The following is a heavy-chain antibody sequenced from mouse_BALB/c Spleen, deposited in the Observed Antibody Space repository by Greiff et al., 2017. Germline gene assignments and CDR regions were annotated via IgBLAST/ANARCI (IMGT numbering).Heavy chain of an antibody. CDR2: ISTYYGDA. Sequence: QVQLQQSGAELVRPGVSVKISCKGSGYTFTDYAMHWVKQSHAKSLEWIGVISTYYGDASYNQKFKGKATMTVDKSSSTAYMELARLTSEDSAIYYCAREGAQYYFDYWGQGTTLTVSS. CDR3: AREGAQYYFDY. V-gene: IGHV1S137*01. CDR1: GYTFTDYA. J-gene: IGHJ2*01.